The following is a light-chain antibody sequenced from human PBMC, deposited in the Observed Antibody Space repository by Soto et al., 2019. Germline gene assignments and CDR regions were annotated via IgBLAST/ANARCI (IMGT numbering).Light chain of an antibody. V-gene: IGKV3-11*01. J-gene: IGKJ5*01. Sequence: EIVLTQSPATLSLSPGERATLSCRASQSVSSYLAWYQQKPGQAPRLLIYDASNRATGIPARFSGSGSGTDFTLTISSLEPEDFAVYYCQQRSNWPPITLGQGIRLEIK. CDR1: QSVSSY. CDR3: QQRSNWPPIT. CDR2: DAS.